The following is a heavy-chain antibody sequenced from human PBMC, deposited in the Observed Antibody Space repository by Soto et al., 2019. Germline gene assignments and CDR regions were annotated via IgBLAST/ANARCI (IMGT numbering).Heavy chain of an antibody. CDR2: INSDGSST. J-gene: IGHJ6*02. Sequence: PGGSLRLSCAASGFTFSSYWMHWVRQAPGKGLVWVSRINSDGSSTSYADSVKGRFTISRDNAKNTLYLQMNSLRAEDTAVYYCYTLGLGLVYYYGMDVWGQGTTVTVSS. D-gene: IGHD2-8*02. CDR3: YTLGLGLVYYYGMDV. V-gene: IGHV3-74*01. CDR1: GFTFSSYW.